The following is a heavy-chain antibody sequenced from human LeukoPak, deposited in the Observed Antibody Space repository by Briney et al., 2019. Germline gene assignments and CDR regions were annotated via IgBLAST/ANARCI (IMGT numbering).Heavy chain of an antibody. J-gene: IGHJ4*02. Sequence: GGSLRLSCAASGFTSSSYAMSWVRQAPGKGLEWVSAISGSGGSTYYADSVKGRFTISRDNSKNTLYLQMNSLRAEDTAVYYCAKDLRYCSSTSCPTPYFDYWGQGTLVTVSS. CDR3: AKDLRYCSSTSCPTPYFDY. CDR2: ISGSGGST. CDR1: GFTSSSYA. V-gene: IGHV3-23*01. D-gene: IGHD2-2*01.